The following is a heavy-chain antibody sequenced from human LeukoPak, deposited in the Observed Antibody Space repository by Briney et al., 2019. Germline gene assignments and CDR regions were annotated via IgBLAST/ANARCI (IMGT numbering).Heavy chain of an antibody. V-gene: IGHV3-48*03. CDR1: GFTFSSYE. Sequence: GRSLRLSCAASGFTFSSYEMNWVRQAPGKGLEWVSYISSSGRTIYYADSVKGRFTISRDNAKNSLYLQMNSLRAEDTAVYYCARSEFEAFDMWGQGTMVTVSS. D-gene: IGHD3-10*01. CDR3: ARSEFEAFDM. CDR2: ISSSGRTI. J-gene: IGHJ3*02.